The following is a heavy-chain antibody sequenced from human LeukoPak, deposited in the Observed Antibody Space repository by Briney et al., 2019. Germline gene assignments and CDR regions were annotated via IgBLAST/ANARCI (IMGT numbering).Heavy chain of an antibody. CDR1: GASISSNKW. J-gene: IGHJ3*02. V-gene: IGHV4-4*02. D-gene: IGHD3-10*01. CDR2: IYHSGRT. CDR3: ARGHLSWAMVRGGDDAFDI. Sequence: PSETLSLTWAVSGASISSNKWWNWVRQPPGKGLEWIGEIYHSGRTNFNPSLKGRVTISVDKSKNQFSLALDSVTTADTAGFFFARGHLSWAMVRGGDDAFDIWGQGTMVTVSS.